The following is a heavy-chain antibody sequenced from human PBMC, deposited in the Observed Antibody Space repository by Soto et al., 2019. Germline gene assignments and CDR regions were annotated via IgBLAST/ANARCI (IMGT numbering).Heavy chain of an antibody. CDR3: ARDLLDAIAVAGYFDY. D-gene: IGHD6-19*01. Sequence: QVQLVESGGGVVQPGRSLRLSCAASGFTFSSYAMHWVRQAPGKGLEWVAVISYDGSNKYYADSVKGRFTISRDNSKNTLYLQMNSLRAEDTAVYYCARDLLDAIAVAGYFDYWGQGTLVTVSS. CDR1: GFTFSSYA. CDR2: ISYDGSNK. J-gene: IGHJ4*02. V-gene: IGHV3-30-3*01.